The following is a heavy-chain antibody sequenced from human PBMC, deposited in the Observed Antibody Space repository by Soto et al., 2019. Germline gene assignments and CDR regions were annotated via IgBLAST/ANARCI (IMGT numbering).Heavy chain of an antibody. Sequence: GGSLRLSCAASGFTVSSNYMSWVRQAPGKGLEWVSVIYSGGSTYYADSVKGRFTISRDNSKNTLYLQMNSLRAEDTAVYYCAREVVAADAGNWFDPWGQGTLVTVSS. D-gene: IGHD6-13*01. J-gene: IGHJ5*02. V-gene: IGHV3-53*01. CDR3: AREVVAADAGNWFDP. CDR1: GFTVSSNY. CDR2: IYSGGST.